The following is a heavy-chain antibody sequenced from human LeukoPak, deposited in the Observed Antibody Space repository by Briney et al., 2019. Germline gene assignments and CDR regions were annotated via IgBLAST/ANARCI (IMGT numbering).Heavy chain of an antibody. CDR1: GFAFNSYS. J-gene: IGHJ4*02. CDR2: ISSSSTYI. Sequence: PGGSLRLSCAASGFAFNSYSMNWVRQAPGKGLEWVSSISSSSTYIHYADSVKGRFTISRDNGKRSLYLQMNSLRAEDTAVYYCARDPPYCSGDNCHFDSWGQGTLVTVSS. D-gene: IGHD2-15*01. V-gene: IGHV3-21*01. CDR3: ARDPPYCSGDNCHFDS.